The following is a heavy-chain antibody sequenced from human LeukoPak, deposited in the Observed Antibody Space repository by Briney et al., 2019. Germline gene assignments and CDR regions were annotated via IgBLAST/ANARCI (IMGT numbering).Heavy chain of an antibody. V-gene: IGHV1-18*01. CDR1: GYTLTSYG. Sequence: ASVKVSCKASGYTLTSYGISWVRQAPGQGLEWMGWISAYNGNTNYAQKLQGRVTMTTDTSTSTAYMELRSLRSDDTAVYYCARPDYYDSSGYQDAFDIWGQGTMVTVSS. CDR2: ISAYNGNT. CDR3: ARPDYYDSSGYQDAFDI. J-gene: IGHJ3*02. D-gene: IGHD3-22*01.